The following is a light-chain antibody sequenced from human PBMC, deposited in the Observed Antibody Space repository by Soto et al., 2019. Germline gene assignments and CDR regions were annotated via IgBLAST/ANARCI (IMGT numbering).Light chain of an antibody. CDR2: GAS. J-gene: IGKJ4*01. V-gene: IGKV3-15*01. CDR3: QQYNKWPLT. CDR1: QSFSNT. Sequence: EIVMTQSPATLSVSPGGRATLSCRASQSFSNTLAWYQHKPGQAPRLLIYGASTRATGVPARFSGSGSGTDFTLIISSLQSEDFAVYYCQQYNKWPLTFGGGTKVEIK.